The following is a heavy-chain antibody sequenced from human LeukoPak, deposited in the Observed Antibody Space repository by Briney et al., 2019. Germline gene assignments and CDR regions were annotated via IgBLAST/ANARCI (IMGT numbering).Heavy chain of an antibody. J-gene: IGHJ5*02. V-gene: IGHV4-38-2*02. CDR1: GYSISSGYH. D-gene: IGHD3-10*01. Sequence: PSETLSLTCTVSGYSISSGYHWGWIRQPPGKGLEWIGSIYYSGSTYYNPSLKSRVTISVDTSKNQFSLKLSSVTAADTAVYYCARSFRTDYYGSGTRWDPWGQGTLVTVSS. CDR2: IYYSGST. CDR3: ARSFRTDYYGSGTRWDP.